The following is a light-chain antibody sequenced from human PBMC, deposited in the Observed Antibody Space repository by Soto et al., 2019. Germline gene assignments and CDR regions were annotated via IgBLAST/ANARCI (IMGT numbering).Light chain of an antibody. V-gene: IGLV2-14*01. CDR2: EVS. CDR1: SSDVGTYNY. Sequence: QSVLTQPASVSGSPGQSITISCTGTSSDVGTYNYVSWYQHHPGKAPKLIIYEVSNRPSGVSNRFSGSKSGSTASLTISGLQAEDEADYYCCSYAGSSTPYVFGTGTKVTVL. CDR3: CSYAGSSTPYV. J-gene: IGLJ1*01.